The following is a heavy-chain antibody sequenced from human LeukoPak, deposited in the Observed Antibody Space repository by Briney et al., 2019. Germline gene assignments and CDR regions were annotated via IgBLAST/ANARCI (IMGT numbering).Heavy chain of an antibody. V-gene: IGHV1-8*01. CDR1: GYTFTSYD. CDR2: MNPNSGNT. CDR3: VLGYSSSWYYFDF. Sequence: ASVEVSCKAFGYTFTSYDINWVRQATGQGLEWMGWMNPNSGNTGYAQKFQGRVTMTRNTSISTAYMELSSLRSEDTAVYYCVLGYSSSWYYFDFWGQGALVTVSS. J-gene: IGHJ4*02. D-gene: IGHD6-13*01.